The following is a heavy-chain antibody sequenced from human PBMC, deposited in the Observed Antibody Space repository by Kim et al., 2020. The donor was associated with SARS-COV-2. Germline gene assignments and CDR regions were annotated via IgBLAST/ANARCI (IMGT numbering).Heavy chain of an antibody. CDR1: GFTFSDYS. V-gene: IGHV3-21*01. Sequence: GGSLRLSCVTSGFTFSDYSMIWVRQAPGKGLEWVSFISYSSTSIYYADSVKGRFTISRDNARNSLYLQMNSLRAEDTAVYYCARPRGSSWYVDYWGQGTLVTVSS. D-gene: IGHD6-13*01. J-gene: IGHJ4*02. CDR2: ISYSSTSI. CDR3: ARPRGSSWYVDY.